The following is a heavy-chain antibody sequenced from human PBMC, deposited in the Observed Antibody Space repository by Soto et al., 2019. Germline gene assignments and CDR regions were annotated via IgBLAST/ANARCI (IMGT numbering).Heavy chain of an antibody. CDR3: ARDEARNYFYDSMRPDSFIF. J-gene: IGHJ3*01. CDR2: IYYTGST. D-gene: IGHD3-22*01. V-gene: IGHV4-31*03. Sequence: PSETLSLTCTVSGGSISSGAYCRWIRRHPGEGLEGIGCIYYTGSTTYNTPVNSRVTMSVDASKNNLSLTLSSVNAADTALYYCARDEARNYFYDSMRPDSFIFWGQGTMVTV. CDR1: GGSISSGAYC.